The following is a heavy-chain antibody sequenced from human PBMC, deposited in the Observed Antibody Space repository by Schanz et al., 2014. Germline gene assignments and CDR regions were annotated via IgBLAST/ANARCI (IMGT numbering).Heavy chain of an antibody. D-gene: IGHD3-16*01. CDR3: TRDRGALINHNDALDL. V-gene: IGHV3-30*03. Sequence: VQLVESGGGLVQPGGSLRLSCAASGFTSSNAWMSWVRQAPGQGLEKVAVTSTDGTKTYYAASVRGRFTISRDNSKNTVYLQMNSLRSEDTAVYYCTRDRGALINHNDALDLWGQGTMVSVSS. CDR2: TSTDGTKT. CDR1: GFTSSNAW. J-gene: IGHJ3*01.